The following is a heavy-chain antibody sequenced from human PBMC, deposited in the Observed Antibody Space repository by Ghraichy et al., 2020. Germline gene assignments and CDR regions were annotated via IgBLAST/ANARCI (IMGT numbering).Heavy chain of an antibody. Sequence: GESLNISCAASGFTFSSYAMSWVRQAPGKGLEWVSAISGSGGSTYYADSVKGRLTISRDNSKNTLYLQMNSLRAEDTAVYYCAKEWYSDAFDIWGQGTMVTVSS. CDR1: GFTFSSYA. CDR3: AKEWYSDAFDI. V-gene: IGHV3-23*01. J-gene: IGHJ3*02. CDR2: ISGSGGST. D-gene: IGHD6-13*01.